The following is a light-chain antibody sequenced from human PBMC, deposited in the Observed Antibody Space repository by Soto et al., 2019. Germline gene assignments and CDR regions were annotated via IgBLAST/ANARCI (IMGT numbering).Light chain of an antibody. V-gene: IGLV2-8*01. J-gene: IGLJ2*01. CDR2: EVS. Sequence: QSALTQPPSASGSPGQSVAISCTGTSSDIGAYKFVSWYQQHPGKAPKLIIYEVSIRPSGVPDRFSGSKSGNTASLTVSGLLAEDEADYYCSLYAGTHSVVFGGVPKLTVL. CDR1: SSDIGAYKF. CDR3: SLYAGTHSVV.